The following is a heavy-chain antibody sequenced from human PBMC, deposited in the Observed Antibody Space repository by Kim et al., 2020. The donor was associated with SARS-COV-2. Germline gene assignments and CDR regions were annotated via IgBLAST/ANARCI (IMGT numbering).Heavy chain of an antibody. CDR1: GFTFSSYS. Sequence: GGSLRLSCAASGFTFSSYSMNWVRQAPGKGLEWVSYISSSSSTIYYADSVKGRFTISRDNAKNSLYLQMNSLRDEDTAVYYCARELLEDIVVVAPLQAGSRHDGMDVWGQGTTVTVSS. D-gene: IGHD2-15*01. J-gene: IGHJ6*02. CDR3: ARELLEDIVVVAPLQAGSRHDGMDV. V-gene: IGHV3-48*02. CDR2: ISSSSSTI.